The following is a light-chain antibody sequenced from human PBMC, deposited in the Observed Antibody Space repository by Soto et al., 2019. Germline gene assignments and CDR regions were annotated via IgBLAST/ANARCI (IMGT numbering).Light chain of an antibody. CDR1: SGHSNYA. CDR3: QTWGSGIVV. V-gene: IGLV4-69*01. Sequence: QLVLTQSPSASASLGASVTLTCTLSSGHSNYAIAWHQQQSEKGPRYLMKLNSDGSHSKGDGIPDRFSGSSSGAERDLTISSLQSEDEADYYCQTWGSGIVVFGGGTKLTVL. CDR2: LNSDGSH. J-gene: IGLJ2*01.